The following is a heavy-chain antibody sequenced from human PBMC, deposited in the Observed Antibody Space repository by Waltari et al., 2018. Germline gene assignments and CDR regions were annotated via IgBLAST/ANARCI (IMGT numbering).Heavy chain of an antibody. CDR1: GYTFTDYY. D-gene: IGHD6-19*01. V-gene: IGHV1-2*02. CDR3: ARVPLYSSFTISEWYFDL. CDR2: IKADTGVK. Sequence: QVHLVQPGPEVKKPGASMRVSCEASGYTFTDYYIHWVRQAPGQGLEWMGWIKADTGVKNLPQQFQGRLTVTRDTSINTVYMELSGLRSDDTAVYYCARVPLYSSFTISEWYFDLWGRGTLVTVSS. J-gene: IGHJ2*01.